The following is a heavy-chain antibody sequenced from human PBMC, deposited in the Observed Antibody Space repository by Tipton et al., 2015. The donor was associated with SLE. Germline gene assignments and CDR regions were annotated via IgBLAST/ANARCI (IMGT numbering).Heavy chain of an antibody. CDR1: GGSISSYY. V-gene: IGHV4-59*01. J-gene: IGHJ6*02. CDR2: IYYSGST. CDR3: AKDLFDFWSGYLVGYYGMDV. D-gene: IGHD3-3*01. Sequence: TLSLTCTVSGGSISSYYWSWIRQPPGKGLEWIGYIYYSGSTNYNPSLKSRVTISVDTSKNQFSLKLSSVTAADTAVYYCAKDLFDFWSGYLVGYYGMDVWGQGTTVTVSS.